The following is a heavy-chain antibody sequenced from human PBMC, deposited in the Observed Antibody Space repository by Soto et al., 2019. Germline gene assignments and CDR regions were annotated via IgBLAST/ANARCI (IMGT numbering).Heavy chain of an antibody. J-gene: IGHJ4*02. Sequence: SETLSLTCTVSGGSISSYYWSWIRQPPGKGLEWIGYIYYSGSTNYIPSLKSRVTISVDTSKNQFSLKLSSVTAADTAVYYCARAIGYCSSTSCLVDYWGQGTLVTVSS. CDR1: GGSISSYY. V-gene: IGHV4-59*01. CDR2: IYYSGST. D-gene: IGHD2-2*01. CDR3: ARAIGYCSSTSCLVDY.